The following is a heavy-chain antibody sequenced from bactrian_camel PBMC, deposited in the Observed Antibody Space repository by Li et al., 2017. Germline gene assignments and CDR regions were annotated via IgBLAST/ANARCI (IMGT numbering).Heavy chain of an antibody. D-gene: IGHD7*01. J-gene: IGHJ4*01. CDR1: GPTYSSSC. V-gene: IGHV3S55*01. CDR2: MGHDGSP. CDR3: ARAQTATLRTGGCRVEVGGGNERFAD. Sequence: HVQLVESGGGSVQAGSSLRLSCAASGPTYSSSCLGWFRQAPGNERDEREMVAIMGHDGSPSYAESVKGRFTISRDSAKSTTYLQMNNLIPEDTAMYYCARAQTATLRTGGCRVEVGGGNERFADWGQGTQVTVS.